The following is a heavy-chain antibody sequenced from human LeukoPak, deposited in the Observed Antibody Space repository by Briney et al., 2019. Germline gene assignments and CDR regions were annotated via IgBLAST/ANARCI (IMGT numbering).Heavy chain of an antibody. CDR1: GFSFTTSGVG. CDR3: ARYGDYRFLYYFHY. CDR2: IYWNDDT. Sequence: SGPTLLKPTQTLTLTFSFSGFSFTTSGVGVGWIRQSPGKALEFFAFIYWNDDTRYNPSLKSRLTITKDTSNTQVVLTMTNMDPVDTATYYCARYGDYRFLYYFHYWGRGILVTVSS. V-gene: IGHV2-5*01. D-gene: IGHD4-11*01. J-gene: IGHJ4*02.